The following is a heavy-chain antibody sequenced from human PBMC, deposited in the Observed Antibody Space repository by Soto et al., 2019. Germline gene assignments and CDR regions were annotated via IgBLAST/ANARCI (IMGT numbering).Heavy chain of an antibody. CDR2: ISSSGSTI. D-gene: IGHD2-21*01. Sequence: GGSLRLSCAASGFTFSDYYMSWIRQAPGKGLEWVSYISSSGSTIYYADSVKGRFTISRDNAKNSLYLQMNSLRAEDTAVYYCARDPSPGCGGDCYSYYFDYWGQGTLVTVSS. CDR1: GFTFSDYY. CDR3: ARDPSPGCGGDCYSYYFDY. V-gene: IGHV3-11*01. J-gene: IGHJ4*02.